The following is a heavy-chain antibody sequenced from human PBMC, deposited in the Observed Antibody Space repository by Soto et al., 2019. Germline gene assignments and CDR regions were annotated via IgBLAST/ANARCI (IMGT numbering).Heavy chain of an antibody. Sequence: SETLSLTCTVSGASFSGDDYYWSWIRQPPGKGLEWIGFIYYSGTYYNPSLKSRVTMSVDTSRNHFSLKLSSVTAADTAVYYCARDLGYCAAGSCYAKWGSWGQGTLVTVSS. CDR3: ARDLGYCAAGSCYAKWGS. D-gene: IGHD2-15*01. V-gene: IGHV4-30-4*01. J-gene: IGHJ5*02. CDR2: IYYSGT. CDR1: GASFSGDDYY.